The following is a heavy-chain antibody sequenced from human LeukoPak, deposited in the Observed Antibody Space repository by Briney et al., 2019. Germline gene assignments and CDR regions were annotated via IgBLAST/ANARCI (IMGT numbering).Heavy chain of an antibody. D-gene: IGHD2-2*01. CDR3: AKGKVTSIVVVPAAMPTPFGY. CDR1: GFTFSSYA. V-gene: IGHV3-23*01. Sequence: GGSLRLSCAASGFTFSSYAMSWVRQAPGKGLEWVSAISGSGGSTYYADSVKGRFTISRDNSKNTLYLQMNSLRAEDTAVYYCAKGKVTSIVVVPAAMPTPFGYWGQGTLVTVSS. J-gene: IGHJ4*02. CDR2: ISGSGGST.